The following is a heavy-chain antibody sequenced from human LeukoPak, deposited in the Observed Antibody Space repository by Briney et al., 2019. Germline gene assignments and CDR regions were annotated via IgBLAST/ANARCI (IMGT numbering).Heavy chain of an antibody. CDR3: ARELFGSGSCPDY. J-gene: IGHJ4*02. CDR1: GFTFSDYY. Sequence: SGGSLRLSCAASGFTFSDYYMNWIRQAPGKGLEWVALVWHDGSNRYYSEAVKGRFTISRDNSKNTVYLQINSLRAEDTAVYYCARELFGSGSCPDYWGQGTRVTVSS. D-gene: IGHD3-10*01. V-gene: IGHV3-33*08. CDR2: VWHDGSNR.